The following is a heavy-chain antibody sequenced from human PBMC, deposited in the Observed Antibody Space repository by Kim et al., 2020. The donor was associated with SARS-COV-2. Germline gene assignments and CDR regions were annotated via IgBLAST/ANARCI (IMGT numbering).Heavy chain of an antibody. V-gene: IGHV3-9*01. CDR3: AKGIGNSYFDL. D-gene: IGHD4-4*01. CDR1: GFSFGNYA. CDR2: ISWNGGQI. Sequence: GGSLRLSCEASGFSFGNYAMHWVRQAPGKGLEWVSGISWNGGQIDYADSVKGRFTISRDNAKNSLYLQLSSLRAEDTALYSCAKGIGNSYFDLWGQGTLVTVSS. J-gene: IGHJ4*02.